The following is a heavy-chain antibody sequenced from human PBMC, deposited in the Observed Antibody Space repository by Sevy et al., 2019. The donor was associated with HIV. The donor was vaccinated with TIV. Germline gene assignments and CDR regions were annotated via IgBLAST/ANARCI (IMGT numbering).Heavy chain of an antibody. D-gene: IGHD2-2*01. CDR1: GGSFSGYY. CDR3: ERHCSSTSCSHAFDI. V-gene: IGHV4-34*01. CDR2: INHIGST. J-gene: IGHJ3*02. Sequence: SETLSLTCAVYGGSFSGYYWSWIRQPPGKGLEWIGEINHIGSTNYNPSLKSRVTISRDTSKNQLSLKLSSETAADTAVYYCERHCSSTSCSHAFDIWGQGTMVTVSS.